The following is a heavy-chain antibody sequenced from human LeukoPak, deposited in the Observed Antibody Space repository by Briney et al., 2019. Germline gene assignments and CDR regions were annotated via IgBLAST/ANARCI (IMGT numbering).Heavy chain of an antibody. CDR2: IYPGDSDA. Sequence: GESLKTSCKGSGYSFNSYWIAWVRQMPGKGLEWMEIIYPGDSDARYSPSFKGQVTLSADKSISTAYLQWSSLQASDTAIYSCARHEWGSGWYRSTFDYWGQGTLVTVSS. CDR1: GYSFNSYW. J-gene: IGHJ4*02. D-gene: IGHD6-19*01. V-gene: IGHV5-51*01. CDR3: ARHEWGSGWYRSTFDY.